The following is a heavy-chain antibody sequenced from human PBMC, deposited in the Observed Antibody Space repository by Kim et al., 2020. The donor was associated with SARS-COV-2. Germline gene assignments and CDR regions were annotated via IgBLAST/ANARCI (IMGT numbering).Heavy chain of an antibody. J-gene: IGHJ2*01. CDR1: GFTFSSFT. D-gene: IGHD6-13*01. V-gene: IGHV3-23*01. CDR2: LSGSGDDT. Sequence: GGSLRLSCAASGFTFSSFTMTWVRQAPGKGLEWVSFLSGSGDDTFYADSVKGRFTISRDNAKNTLYLQMNSLRAEDTAVYYCAKKGIAAWGRWYFDLWGRGTLVTVSS. CDR3: AKKGIAAWGRWYFDL.